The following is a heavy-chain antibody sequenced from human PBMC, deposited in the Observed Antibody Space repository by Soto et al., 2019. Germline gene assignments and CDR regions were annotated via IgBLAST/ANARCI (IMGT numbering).Heavy chain of an antibody. CDR3: AKDWDV. CDR2: ISYDGSNK. Sequence: LRLSCAASGFTFSSYGMHWVRQAPGKGLEWVAVISYDGSNKYYADSVKGRFTISRDNSKNTLYLQMNSLRAEDTAVYYCAKDWDVWGQGTTVTVSS. J-gene: IGHJ6*02. CDR1: GFTFSSYG. V-gene: IGHV3-30*18.